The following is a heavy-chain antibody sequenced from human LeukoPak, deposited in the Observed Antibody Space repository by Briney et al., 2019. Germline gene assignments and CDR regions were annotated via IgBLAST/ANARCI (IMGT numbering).Heavy chain of an antibody. D-gene: IGHD2-21*02. V-gene: IGHV3-64*01. Sequence: PGGSLRLSCAASGFTFSSYAMHWVRQAPGKGLEYVSAISSNGGSTYYANSVKGRFTISRDNSKNTLYLQMGSLRAEDMAVYYCARPYCGGDCYSNYFDYWGQGTLITVSS. CDR2: ISSNGGST. CDR3: ARPYCGGDCYSNYFDY. CDR1: GFTFSSYA. J-gene: IGHJ4*02.